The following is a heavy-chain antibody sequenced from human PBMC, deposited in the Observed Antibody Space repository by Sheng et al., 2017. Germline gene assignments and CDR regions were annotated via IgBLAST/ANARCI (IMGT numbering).Heavy chain of an antibody. CDR3: AREGKDYYDSSGYYDY. V-gene: IGHV3-66*01. J-gene: IGHJ4*02. Sequence: EVQLVESGGGLVQPGGSLRLSCAASGFTVSSNYMSWVRQAPGKGLEWVSVIYSGGSTYYADSVKGRFTISRDNSKNTLYLQMNSLRAEDTAVYYCAREGKDYYDSSGYYDYWGQGTLVTVSS. D-gene: IGHD3-22*01. CDR2: IYSGGST. CDR1: GFTVSSNY.